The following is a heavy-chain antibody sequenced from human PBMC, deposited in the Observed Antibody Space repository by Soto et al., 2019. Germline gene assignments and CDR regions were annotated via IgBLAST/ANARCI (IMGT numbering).Heavy chain of an antibody. CDR1: GLNFISYA. CDR3: ARVRWDNYYDSSGYYLDNWFDP. V-gene: IGHV3-30-3*01. CDR2: ISYDGSNK. Sequence: PGGSLRHSSTSSGLNFISYAMHWVRQATGKGLEWVAVISYDGSNKYYADSVKGRFTISRDNSKNTLYLQMNSLRAEDTAVYYCARVRWDNYYDSSGYYLDNWFDPWGQGTLVTVSS. J-gene: IGHJ5*02. D-gene: IGHD3-22*01.